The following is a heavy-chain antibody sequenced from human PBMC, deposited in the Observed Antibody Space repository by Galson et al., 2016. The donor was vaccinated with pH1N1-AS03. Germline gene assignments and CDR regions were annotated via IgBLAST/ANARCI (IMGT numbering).Heavy chain of an antibody. CDR2: IYTGRDT. D-gene: IGHD5-24*01. J-gene: IGHJ4*02. Sequence: SLRLSCAVSGLSVAKNYMSWVRQAPGKGLEWVSSIYTGRDTFYTDSVRGRFTISRDDSKNTLYLQMNSLRAADTGMYYCARVDSSTYSDGWVPFDYWGQGTLVTVSS. CDR3: ARVDSSTYSDGWVPFDY. V-gene: IGHV3-53*01. CDR1: GLSVAKNY.